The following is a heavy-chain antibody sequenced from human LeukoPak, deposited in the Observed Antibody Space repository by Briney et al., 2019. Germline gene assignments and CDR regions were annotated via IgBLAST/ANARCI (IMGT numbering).Heavy chain of an antibody. J-gene: IGHJ4*02. V-gene: IGHV4-59*01. Sequence: SETLSLTCTVSGGSISSYYWSWIRQPPGMGLEWIGYIYYSGSTNYNPSLKSRVTISVDTSKNQFSLKLSSVTAADTAVYYCARAGYSSSWYFDYWGQGTLVTVSS. D-gene: IGHD6-13*01. CDR3: ARAGYSSSWYFDY. CDR2: IYYSGST. CDR1: GGSISSYY.